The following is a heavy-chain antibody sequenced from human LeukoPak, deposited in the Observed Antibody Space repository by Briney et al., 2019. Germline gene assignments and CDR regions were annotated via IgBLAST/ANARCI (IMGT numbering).Heavy chain of an antibody. J-gene: IGHJ4*02. V-gene: IGHV4-39*07. CDR1: GGSISSSSYY. D-gene: IGHD5-24*01. CDR3: ARVVEMATNRFDY. CDR2: IYHSGST. Sequence: SETLSLTCTVSGGSISSSSYYWGWIRQPPGKGLEWIGSIYHSGSTYYNPSLKSRVTISVDTSKNQFSLKLSSVTAADTAVYYCARVVEMATNRFDYWGQGTLVTVSS.